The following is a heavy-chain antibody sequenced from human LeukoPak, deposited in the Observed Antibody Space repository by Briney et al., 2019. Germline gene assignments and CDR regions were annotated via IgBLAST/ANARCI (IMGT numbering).Heavy chain of an antibody. CDR3: ARSRGNDAFDI. CDR2: ISYSGST. Sequence: SETLSLTCTVSGGSISNYYWSWIRQPPGKGLEWIGYISYSGSTNNNPSLKSRATISVDTTKNQFSLKLSSVTAADTAVYYCARSRGNDAFDIWGQGTMVTVSS. J-gene: IGHJ3*02. CDR1: GGSISNYY. D-gene: IGHD3-10*01. V-gene: IGHV4-59*12.